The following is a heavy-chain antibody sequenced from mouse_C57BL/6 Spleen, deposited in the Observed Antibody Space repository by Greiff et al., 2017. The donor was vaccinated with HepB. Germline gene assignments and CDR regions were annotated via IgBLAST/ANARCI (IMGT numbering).Heavy chain of an antibody. CDR2: IYRRSGNT. CDR3: ARDYKGYFDV. V-gene: IGHV1-81*01. Sequence: QVQLKESGAELARPGASVQLSCKASGYTFTSYGISWVKQRTGQGLEWIGEIYRRSGNTYYNEKFKGKTTLTADKSSSATYMELRSLTSEDSAVYFDARDYKGYFDVWGTGTTVTVSS. CDR1: GYTFTSYG. D-gene: IGHD2-12*01. J-gene: IGHJ1*03.